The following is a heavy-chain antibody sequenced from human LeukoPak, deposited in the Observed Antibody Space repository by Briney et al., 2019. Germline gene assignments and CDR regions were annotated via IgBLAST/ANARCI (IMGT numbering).Heavy chain of an antibody. CDR2: ISAYNGNT. V-gene: IGHV1-18*01. D-gene: IGHD5-18*01. Sequence: GASVKVSCKASGYTFTSYGISWVRQAPGQGLEWMGWISAYNGNTNYAQKLRGRVTMTTDTSTSTAYMELRSLRSDDTAVYYCAREERPRGYSYGYYFDYWGQGTLVTVSS. J-gene: IGHJ4*02. CDR1: GYTFTSYG. CDR3: AREERPRGYSYGYYFDY.